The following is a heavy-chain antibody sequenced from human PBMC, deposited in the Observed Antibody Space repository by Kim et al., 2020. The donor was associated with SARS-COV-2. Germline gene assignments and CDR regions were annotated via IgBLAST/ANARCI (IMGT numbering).Heavy chain of an antibody. V-gene: IGHV4-59*13. D-gene: IGHD3-10*01. CDR3: ARGGYYYGSGSYYNPNWFDP. J-gene: IGHJ5*02. Sequence: SETLSLTCTVSGGSISSYYWSWIRQPPGKGLEWIGYIYYSGSTNYNPSLKSRVTISVDTSKNQFSLKLSSVTAADTAVYYCARGGYYYGSGSYYNPNWFDPWGQGTLVTVSS. CDR2: IYYSGST. CDR1: GGSISSYY.